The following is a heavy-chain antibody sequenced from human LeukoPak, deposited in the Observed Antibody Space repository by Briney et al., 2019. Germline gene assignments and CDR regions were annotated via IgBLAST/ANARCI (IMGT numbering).Heavy chain of an antibody. V-gene: IGHV3-33*08. Sequence: PGGSLRLSCAASGLTFSGYDMHWVRQAPGKGPEWVAVIWYDGSNKYYAASVKGRLTISRDNSKNMLYLQMNSLRVEDTATYYCARDMKLWGTIPVGGDYYYGMDVWGQGTTVTVSS. D-gene: IGHD3-16*01. J-gene: IGHJ6*02. CDR2: IWYDGSNK. CDR3: ARDMKLWGTIPVGGDYYYGMDV. CDR1: GLTFSGYD.